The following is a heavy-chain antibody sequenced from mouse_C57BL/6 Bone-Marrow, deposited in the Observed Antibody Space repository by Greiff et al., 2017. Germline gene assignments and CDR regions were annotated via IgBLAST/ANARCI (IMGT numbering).Heavy chain of an antibody. V-gene: IGHV5-6*01. CDR1: GFTFSSYG. CDR3: ASRGGYDGDGFAY. J-gene: IGHJ3*01. D-gene: IGHD2-2*01. Sequence: EVQVVESGGDLVKPGGSLKLSCAASGFTFSSYGMSWVRPTPDKRLAWVATISSGGSYTYYPDSVKGRFTISRDNAKNTLYLQMSSLKSEDTAMYYCASRGGYDGDGFAYWGQGTLVTVSA. CDR2: ISSGGSYT.